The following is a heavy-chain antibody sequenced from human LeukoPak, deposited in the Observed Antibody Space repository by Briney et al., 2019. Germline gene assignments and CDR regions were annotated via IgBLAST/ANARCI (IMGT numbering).Heavy chain of an antibody. D-gene: IGHD2-15*01. CDR2: IYHSGST. Sequence: SETLSLTCTVSGYSISSGYYWGWIRQPPGKGLEWIGSIYHSGSTYYNPSLKSRVTISVDTSKNQFSLKLSSVTAADTAVYYCAREDSYCSGGSCYSPYYYYMDVWGKGTTVTVSS. V-gene: IGHV4-38-2*02. CDR3: AREDSYCSGGSCYSPYYYYMDV. CDR1: GYSISSGYY. J-gene: IGHJ6*03.